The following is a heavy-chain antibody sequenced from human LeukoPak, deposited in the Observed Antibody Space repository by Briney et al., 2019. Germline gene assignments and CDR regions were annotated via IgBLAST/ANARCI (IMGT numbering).Heavy chain of an antibody. CDR1: GFTFSNAW. CDR2: IKSKTDGGTP. D-gene: IGHD3-22*01. CDR3: ATHMSYYDSSGIDY. J-gene: IGHJ4*02. V-gene: IGHV3-15*01. Sequence: GGSLRLSCAASGFTFSNAWMTWVRQAPRKGLEWVGHIKSKTDGGTPDYAAPVKGRFTISRDDSKNTLYLQLNSLKTEDTAVYYCATHMSYYDSSGIDYWGQGTLVTVSS.